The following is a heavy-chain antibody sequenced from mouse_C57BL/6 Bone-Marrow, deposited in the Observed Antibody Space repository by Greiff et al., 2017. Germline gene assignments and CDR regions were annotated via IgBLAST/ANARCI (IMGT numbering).Heavy chain of an antibody. CDR2: INPNDGTT. CDR3: AIDTTVVAEGFAY. Sequence: QLQQSGPELVKPGASVKISCKASGYSFTDYNMNWVKQSNGKSLEWIGVINPNDGTTSYTQNFKGKATLTVDQSSSTAYMQLNSLTSEDSAVYYCAIDTTVVAEGFAYWGQGTLVTVSA. J-gene: IGHJ3*01. D-gene: IGHD1-1*01. CDR1: GYSFTDYN. V-gene: IGHV1-39*01.